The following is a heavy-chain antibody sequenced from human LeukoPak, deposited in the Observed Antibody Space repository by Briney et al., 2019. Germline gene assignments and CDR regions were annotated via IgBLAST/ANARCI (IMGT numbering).Heavy chain of an antibody. CDR2: INPNSGGT. V-gene: IGHV1-2*02. D-gene: IGHD3-10*01. J-gene: IGHJ4*02. CDR3: ARGTSASLNYYGSGSYYNGDY. CDR1: GYTFTGYY. Sequence: ASVKVSCKASGYTFTGYYMHWVRQAPGQGLEWMGWINPNSGGTNHAQKFQGRVTMTRDTSISTAYMELSRLRSDDTAVYYCARGTSASLNYYGSGSYYNGDYWGQGTLVTVSS.